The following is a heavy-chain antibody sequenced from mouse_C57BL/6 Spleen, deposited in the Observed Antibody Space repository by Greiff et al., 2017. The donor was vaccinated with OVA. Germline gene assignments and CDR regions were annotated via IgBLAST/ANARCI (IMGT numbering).Heavy chain of an antibody. J-gene: IGHJ2*01. Sequence: VQLQQSGAELVRPGASVKLSCTASGFNIKDDYMHWVKQRPEQGLEWIGWIDPENGDTEYASKFRGKATITADTSSNTAYLQLSSLTSEDTAVYYCTPAYYYGSSGVYFDYWGQGTTLTVSS. V-gene: IGHV14-4*01. CDR3: TPAYYYGSSGVYFDY. D-gene: IGHD1-1*01. CDR1: GFNIKDDY. CDR2: IDPENGDT.